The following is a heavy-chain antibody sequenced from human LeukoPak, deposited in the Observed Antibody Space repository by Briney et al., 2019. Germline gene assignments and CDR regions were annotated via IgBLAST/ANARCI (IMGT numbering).Heavy chain of an antibody. CDR1: GGSISSYY. J-gene: IGHJ4*02. Sequence: PSETLSLTCTVSGGSISSYYWSWIRQPPGKGLEWIGYIYYSGSTNYNPSLKSRVTISVDTPKNQFSLKLSSVTAADTAVYYCARLYSSGWYYFDYWGQGTLVTVSS. CDR2: IYYSGST. D-gene: IGHD6-19*01. V-gene: IGHV4-59*08. CDR3: ARLYSSGWYYFDY.